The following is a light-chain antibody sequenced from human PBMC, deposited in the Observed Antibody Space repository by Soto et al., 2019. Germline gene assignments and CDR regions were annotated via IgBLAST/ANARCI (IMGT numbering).Light chain of an antibody. V-gene: IGKV3-11*01. J-gene: IGKJ4*01. Sequence: EIVLTQSPATLSLSPGETATLSCRASQSVSSYLAWYQQKPGQAPRLLIYDASNRATGIPARFSGSGSGTDFPLTISSLEPEDFAVYYCQQRSHPLTFGGGTNVEIK. CDR1: QSVSSY. CDR2: DAS. CDR3: QQRSHPLT.